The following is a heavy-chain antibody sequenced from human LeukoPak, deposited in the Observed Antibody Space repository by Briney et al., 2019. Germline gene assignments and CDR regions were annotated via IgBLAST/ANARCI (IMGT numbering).Heavy chain of an antibody. J-gene: IGHJ5*02. D-gene: IGHD2/OR15-2a*01. V-gene: IGHV1-2*02. CDR3: ARESSCDTTNCLAPTDWFDP. CDR1: GYTFTGYY. Sequence: GASVKASCKASGYTFTGYYIHWVRQAPGQGLEWMGWISPNSGGTNYAQKFQGRVTMTRDTSITTAYMELSRLRSDDTAVYYCARESSCDTTNCLAPTDWFDPWGQGTLVTVSS. CDR2: ISPNSGGT.